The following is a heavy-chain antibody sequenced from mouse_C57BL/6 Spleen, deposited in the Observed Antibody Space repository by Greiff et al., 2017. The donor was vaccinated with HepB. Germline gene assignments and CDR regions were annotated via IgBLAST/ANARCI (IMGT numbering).Heavy chain of an antibody. CDR3: ARGVYYGYDAPDY. J-gene: IGHJ2*01. D-gene: IGHD2-2*01. CDR2: INPSNGGT. Sequence: QVQLQQPGTELAKPGASVKLSCKASGYTFTSYWMHWVKQRPGQGLEWIGNINPSNGGTNYNEKFKSKATLTVDKSSSTAYMQLSSLTSEDSAVYYCARGVYYGYDAPDYWGQGTTLTVSS. CDR1: GYTFTSYW. V-gene: IGHV1-53*01.